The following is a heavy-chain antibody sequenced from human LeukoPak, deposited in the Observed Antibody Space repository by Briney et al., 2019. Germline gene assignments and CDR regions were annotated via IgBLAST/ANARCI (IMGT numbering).Heavy chain of an antibody. CDR3: ARHGPVVTATDAFDI. J-gene: IGHJ3*02. V-gene: IGHV4-39*01. CDR2: IYYSGST. D-gene: IGHD4-23*01. Sequence: SETLSLTCTVSGGSISSSSYFWAWIRQPPGKGLEWIGSIYYSGSTYYNPSLNSRVTISVDTSENQLSLSLNSVTAADTAVYYCARHGPVVTATDAFDIWGQGTMVTVSS. CDR1: GGSISSSSYF.